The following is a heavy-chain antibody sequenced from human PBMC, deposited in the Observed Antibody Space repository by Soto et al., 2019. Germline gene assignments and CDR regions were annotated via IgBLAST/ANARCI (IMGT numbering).Heavy chain of an antibody. J-gene: IGHJ5*02. CDR3: ARDGASACRTRGNWFDP. Sequence: QVQLVQSGVEVKKPGASVRVSCKASGYTFISYGISWLRQAPGQGPEWMGWISTYNGNTNYAPKVQGRVTMTTDTPTSTAYTKLRSLRSDDTAVYYCARDGASACRTRGNWFDPWGQGTLVTVSS. V-gene: IGHV1-18*01. D-gene: IGHD6-19*01. CDR1: GYTFISYG. CDR2: ISTYNGNT.